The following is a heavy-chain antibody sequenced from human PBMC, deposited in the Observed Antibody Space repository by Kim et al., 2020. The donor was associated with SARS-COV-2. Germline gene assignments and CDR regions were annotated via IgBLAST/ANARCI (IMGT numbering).Heavy chain of an antibody. CDR2: FYHGGSP. V-gene: IGHV4-38-2*02. Sequence: SETLSLTCTASGYSISAGSYWGWLRQPPGKALEWIGNFYHGGSPYYNPSLKSRVAISEDASKNQFSLKLTSVTAADTAVYYCARAREMAFGPWGQGTLV. CDR1: GYSISAGSY. CDR3: ARAREMAFGP. D-gene: IGHD2-8*01. J-gene: IGHJ5*02.